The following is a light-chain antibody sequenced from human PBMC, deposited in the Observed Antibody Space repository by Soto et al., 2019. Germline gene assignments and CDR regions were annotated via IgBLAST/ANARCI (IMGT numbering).Light chain of an antibody. Sequence: EIGLTQSPGTLSLSAGERATLSCWASQSVTSSYLAWYQQKPGQAPRLLIYAASSRATGIPDRFSGSGSGTDFTLTISRLGREEYAVNFCQQYGFSAIVGGGTKVDIK. CDR1: QSVTSSY. J-gene: IGKJ4*01. V-gene: IGKV3-20*01. CDR3: QQYGFSAI. CDR2: AAS.